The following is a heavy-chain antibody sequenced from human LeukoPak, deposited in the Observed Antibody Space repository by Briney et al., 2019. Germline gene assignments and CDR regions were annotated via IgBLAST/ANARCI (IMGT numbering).Heavy chain of an antibody. V-gene: IGHV1-69*13. D-gene: IGHD1-7*01. J-gene: IGHJ4*02. Sequence: SVKVSCKASGGTFSSYAISWVRQAPGQGLEWMGGIIPIFGTANYAQKFQGRVTSTADESTSTAYMELSSLRSEDTAVYYCARALTGTTYTFDYWGQGTLVTVSS. CDR3: ARALTGTTYTFDY. CDR1: GGTFSSYA. CDR2: IIPIFGTA.